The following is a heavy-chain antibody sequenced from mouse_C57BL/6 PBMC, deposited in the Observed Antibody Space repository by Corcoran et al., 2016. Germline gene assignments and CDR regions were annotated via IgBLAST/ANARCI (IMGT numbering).Heavy chain of an antibody. CDR3: ARNWDDYFDY. D-gene: IGHD4-1*01. CDR2: INPNNGGT. V-gene: IGHV1-26*01. Sequence: EVQLQQSGPELVKPGASVKISCKASGYTFTDYYMNWVKQSHGKSLEWIGDINPNNGGTSYNQKFKGKATLTVDKSSSTAYMELRSLTSEDSAVYYCARNWDDYFDYWGQGTTLTLTS. J-gene: IGHJ2*01. CDR1: GYTFTDYY.